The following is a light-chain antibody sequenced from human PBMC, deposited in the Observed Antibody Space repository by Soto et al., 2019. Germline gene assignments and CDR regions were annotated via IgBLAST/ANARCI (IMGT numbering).Light chain of an antibody. V-gene: IGKV3-20*01. CDR3: QQYGSSHRDT. CDR1: QSVSSSY. Sequence: EILLTQSPCTLALSPGERATLSCRASQSVSSSYLAWYQQKPGHPPRLLIYGASSRATGIPDSFSGSGSGTDFTLTISRLEHEDFAAYYCQQYGSSHRDTFGQGTRLEIK. J-gene: IGKJ5*01. CDR2: GAS.